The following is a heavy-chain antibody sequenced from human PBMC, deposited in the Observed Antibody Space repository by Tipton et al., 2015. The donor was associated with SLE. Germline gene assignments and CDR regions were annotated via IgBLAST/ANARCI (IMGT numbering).Heavy chain of an antibody. CDR3: ARDRWESYGGNSNDY. CDR2: IRYDGGNK. D-gene: IGHD4-23*01. J-gene: IGHJ4*02. CDR1: GFTFSSYG. V-gene: IGHV3-30*02. Sequence: QLVQSGGGVVQPGGSLRLSCAASGFTFSSYGMHWVRQAPGKGLEWVAFIRYDGGNKYYADSVKGRFTISRDNAKNSLYLQMNSQRAEDTAVYYCARDRWESYGGNSNDYWGQGTLVTVAS.